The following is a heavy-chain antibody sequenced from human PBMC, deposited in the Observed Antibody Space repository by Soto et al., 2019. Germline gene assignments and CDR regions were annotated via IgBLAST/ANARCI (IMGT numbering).Heavy chain of an antibody. J-gene: IGHJ4*02. V-gene: IGHV3-48*01. CDR1: GFTFSSYS. CDR2: IGGRIDAK. D-gene: IGHD4-17*01. CDR3: VRDSDYGFDY. Sequence: GGSLRLSCAASGFTFSSYSMNWIRQAPGKGLEWLSYIGGRIDAKTYADSVKGRFTISRDNAKTSLYLQMNSLGTEDTAIYYCVRDSDYGFDYWGQGIVVTVPS.